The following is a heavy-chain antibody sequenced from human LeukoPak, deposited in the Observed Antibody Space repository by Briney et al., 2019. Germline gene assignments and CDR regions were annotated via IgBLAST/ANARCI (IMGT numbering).Heavy chain of an antibody. CDR1: GFTCSSYW. D-gene: IGHD3-16*02. CDR3: ARGRSVSD. CDR2: IKLDGSEK. Sequence: GGSLRLSCAASGFTCSSYWMSWVRQAPGKGLERVANIKLDGSEKYYVDYVKGRFTISRDNAKNSLYLQMNSLRAEDTAVYYCARGRSVSDWGQGTLVTVSS. J-gene: IGHJ4*02. V-gene: IGHV3-7*01.